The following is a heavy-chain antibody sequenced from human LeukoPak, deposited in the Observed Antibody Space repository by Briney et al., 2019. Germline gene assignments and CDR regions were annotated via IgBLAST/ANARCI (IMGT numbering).Heavy chain of an antibody. V-gene: IGHV3-74*01. D-gene: IGHD1-14*01. Sequence: GGSLRLSCAASGFTLSSYWMHWVRQAPGKGLVWVSRVDSGGTNTIYADSVQGRFTISRDNAKNSLYLQINSLRAEDTALYYCARGGPDHAFDVWGQGTMVTVSS. J-gene: IGHJ3*01. CDR1: GFTLSSYW. CDR2: VDSGGTNT. CDR3: ARGGPDHAFDV.